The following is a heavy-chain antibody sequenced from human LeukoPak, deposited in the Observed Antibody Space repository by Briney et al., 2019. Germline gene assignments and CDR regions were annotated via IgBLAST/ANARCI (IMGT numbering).Heavy chain of an antibody. J-gene: IGHJ4*02. D-gene: IGHD3-10*01. CDR1: GFTFSDYY. Sequence: GGSLRLSCAASGFTFSDYYMNWIRQAPGKGLEWVSYIGGSGTTIFYAHSVKGRFTISRDNAKDSLYLQMNSLRAEDTAVYYCARFAGSGSYYIVYWGERTLITVSS. V-gene: IGHV3-11*01. CDR2: IGGSGTTI. CDR3: ARFAGSGSYYIVY.